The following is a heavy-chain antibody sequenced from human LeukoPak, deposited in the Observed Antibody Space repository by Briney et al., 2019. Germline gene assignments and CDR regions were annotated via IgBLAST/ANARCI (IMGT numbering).Heavy chain of an antibody. D-gene: IGHD6-6*01. CDR3: ARQGSSSSRTYFDY. Sequence: SETLSLTCTVSGGSISSSSYYWGWIRQPPGKGLEWIGCIYYSGSTYYNPSLKSRVTISVDTSKNQFSLKLSSVTAADTAVYYCARQGSSSSRTYFDYWGQGTLVTVSS. CDR2: IYYSGST. CDR1: GGSISSSSYY. V-gene: IGHV4-39*01. J-gene: IGHJ4*02.